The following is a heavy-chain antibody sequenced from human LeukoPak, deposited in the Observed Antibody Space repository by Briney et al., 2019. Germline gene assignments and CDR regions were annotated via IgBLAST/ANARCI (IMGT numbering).Heavy chain of an antibody. CDR1: GFTFSSYS. CDR2: ISSSSYI. CDR3: ARVEAARPGASVDY. D-gene: IGHD6-6*01. V-gene: IGHV3-21*01. Sequence: GGSLRLSCAASGFTFSSYSMNWVRQAPGKGLEWVSSISSSSYIYYADSVKGRCTISRDNAKNSLYLQMNSLRAEDTAVYYCARVEAARPGASVDYWGQGTLVTVSS. J-gene: IGHJ4*02.